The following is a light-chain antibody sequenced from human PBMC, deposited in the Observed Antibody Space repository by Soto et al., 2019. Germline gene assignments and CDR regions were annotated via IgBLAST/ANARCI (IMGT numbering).Light chain of an antibody. CDR3: QQYDNLPLT. Sequence: DIQMTQSPSSLSASVGDRVTITCQASQDITNSLNWYQQKPGKAPKVLIYDASILKTGVPSRFSGSGSGTDFTFTISSLQPEDVATYYCQQYDNLPLTFGPGTTVDIE. CDR1: QDITNS. V-gene: IGKV1-33*01. CDR2: DAS. J-gene: IGKJ3*01.